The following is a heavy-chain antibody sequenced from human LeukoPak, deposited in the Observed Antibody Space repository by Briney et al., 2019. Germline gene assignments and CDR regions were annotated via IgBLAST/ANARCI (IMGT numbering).Heavy chain of an antibody. D-gene: IGHD3-9*01. CDR3: ARVYRDYDILSGYSPHYFDY. CDR2: IYYGGNT. Sequence: SETLSLTCTVSGSSISSNSYYWGWIRQPPRKGLEWIASIYYGGNTYYNPSLKSRLTISVDTSKNQFSLKLSSVTAADTAVYYCARVYRDYDILSGYSPHYFDYWGQGTLVTVSS. J-gene: IGHJ4*02. V-gene: IGHV4-39*07. CDR1: GSSISSNSYY.